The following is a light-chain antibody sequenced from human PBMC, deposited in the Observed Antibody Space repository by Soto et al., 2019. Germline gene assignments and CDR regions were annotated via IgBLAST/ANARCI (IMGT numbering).Light chain of an antibody. Sequence: QSVLTQPRSVSGSPGQSVTVSCTGTSRDVGIYNYVSWYQQRPGTAPKVMIYDVTKRPSGVPDRFSGSKSANTASLTISGLLADDEADYYCCSYAGNYTLLFGGGTKLTVL. V-gene: IGLV2-11*01. CDR3: CSYAGNYTLL. CDR1: SRDVGIYNY. CDR2: DVT. J-gene: IGLJ2*01.